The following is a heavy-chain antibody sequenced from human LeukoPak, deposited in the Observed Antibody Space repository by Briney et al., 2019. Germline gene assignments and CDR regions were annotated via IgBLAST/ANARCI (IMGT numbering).Heavy chain of an antibody. Sequence: ASETLSLTCTVSGASMSGQHWSWIRQAPGKGLEWIAWIHYDGRTNYNPSLKSRLSLSVDTSTNQFSLSLNSVTAADTAVYFCARHLNDGTHPLDNWGPGIRVIVSP. CDR2: IHYDGRT. V-gene: IGHV4-59*08. CDR1: GASMSGQH. CDR3: ARHLNDGTHPLDN. J-gene: IGHJ4*02.